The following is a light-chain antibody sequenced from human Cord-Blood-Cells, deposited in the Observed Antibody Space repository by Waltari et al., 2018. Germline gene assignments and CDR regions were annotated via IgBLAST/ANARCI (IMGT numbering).Light chain of an antibody. CDR2: DVS. CDR3: SSYTGSSTWV. V-gene: IGLV2-14*01. Sequence: QSALTQPASVSGSPGQSITISCTGTSSDVGGYNYVSWYQQHPGKAPKLMIYDVSKRPSGVSTRFSGSTSGNTASLTISGLQAEDEADYYCSSYTGSSTWVFGGGTKLTVL. J-gene: IGLJ3*02. CDR1: SSDVGGYNY.